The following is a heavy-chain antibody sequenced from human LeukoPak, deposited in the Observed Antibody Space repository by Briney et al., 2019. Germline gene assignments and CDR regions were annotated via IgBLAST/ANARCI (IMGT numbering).Heavy chain of an antibody. CDR3: ARVIYNWNHYYFDY. D-gene: IGHD1-14*01. CDR1: GGSISSGSYY. CDR2: IYTSGST. V-gene: IGHV4-61*02. Sequence: PSQTLSLTCTVSGGSISSGSYYWSWIRQPAGKGLEWIGRIYTSGSTNYNPSLKSRVTISADTSKNQFSLKLSSVTAADTAVYYCARVIYNWNHYYFDYWGQGTLVTVSS. J-gene: IGHJ4*02.